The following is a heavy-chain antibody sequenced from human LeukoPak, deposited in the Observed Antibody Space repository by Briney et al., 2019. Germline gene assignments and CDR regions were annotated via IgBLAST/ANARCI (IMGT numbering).Heavy chain of an antibody. J-gene: IGHJ4*02. CDR1: GINFRSSG. V-gene: IGHV3-30*02. CDR3: AREGGRAAAGRFDH. D-gene: IGHD6-13*01. CDR2: IQDDGSDK. Sequence: PGGSLRLSCAASGINFRSSGMHWVRQAPGKGLEWVTFIQDDGSDKSYAASVKGRFTISRDNSKNTVYLHMNSLRADDTALYYCAREGGRAAAGRFDHWGQGTLVTVSS.